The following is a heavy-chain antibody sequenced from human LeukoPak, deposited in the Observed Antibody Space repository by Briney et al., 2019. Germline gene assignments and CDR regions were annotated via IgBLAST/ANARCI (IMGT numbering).Heavy chain of an antibody. V-gene: IGHV3-23*01. CDR1: GFTFSSYA. D-gene: IGHD6-19*01. J-gene: IGHJ4*02. CDR2: ISGSGGST. CDR3: AKVPLSAGGWYEY. Sequence: PGGSLRLSCPASGFTFSSYAMSWVRQAPGKGLEWVSAISGSGGSTYYADSVKGRFTISRDNAKNTLYLQMNSLRAEDTAFYYCAKVPLSAGGWYEYWGQGTLVTVSS.